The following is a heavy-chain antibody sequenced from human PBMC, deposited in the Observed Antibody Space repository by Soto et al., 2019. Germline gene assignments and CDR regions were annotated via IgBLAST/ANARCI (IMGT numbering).Heavy chain of an antibody. CDR3: ARDRGYSYGYRSYCYCGMDV. Sequence: QVQLVQSGAEVKKPGASVKVSCKASGYTFTSYYMHWVRQAPGQGLEWMGIINPSGGSTSYAQKFQGRVTMTRDTSTSTVYMELSSLRSEDTAVYYCARDRGYSYGYRSYCYCGMDVWGQGTTVTVSS. CDR2: INPSGGST. V-gene: IGHV1-46*01. D-gene: IGHD5-18*01. J-gene: IGHJ6*02. CDR1: GYTFTSYY.